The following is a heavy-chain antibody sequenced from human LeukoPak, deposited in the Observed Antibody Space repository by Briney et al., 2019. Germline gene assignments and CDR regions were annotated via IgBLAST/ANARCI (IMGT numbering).Heavy chain of an antibody. CDR1: GGSFSGSY. Sequence: SETLSLTCAVYGGSFSGSYWTWIRQPPGKGLEWIGEINHSGSTNYNPSLKSRVTISVDTSKNQFSLKLSSVTAADTAVYYCASGGVGYCSGGSCYTNYFDYWGQGTLVTVSS. CDR2: INHSGST. CDR3: ASGGVGYCSGGSCYTNYFDY. D-gene: IGHD2-15*01. V-gene: IGHV4-34*01. J-gene: IGHJ4*02.